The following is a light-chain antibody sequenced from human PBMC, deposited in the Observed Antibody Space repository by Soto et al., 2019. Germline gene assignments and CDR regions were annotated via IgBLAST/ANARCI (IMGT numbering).Light chain of an antibody. V-gene: IGLV1-44*01. Sequence: QSVLTQPPSASGTPGQTVIISCSGSRXDIGSNSVNWYQHLPGTARKLLIYKNNQRPSGVPDRFSGSKSGTSASLAISGLQSEDEADYYCAAWDDSLTAPVLGTGTKVTVL. CDR3: AAWDDSLTAPV. CDR2: KNN. J-gene: IGLJ1*01. CDR1: RXDIGSNS.